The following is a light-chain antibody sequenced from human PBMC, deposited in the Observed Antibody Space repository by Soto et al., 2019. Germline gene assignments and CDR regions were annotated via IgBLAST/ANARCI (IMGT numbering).Light chain of an antibody. CDR3: QQTYSPPFT. J-gene: IGKJ3*01. Sequence: DIQMTQSPSSLSVSVGDRVTITCRASQGITDDLAWYQQKLGKAPKRLIYVASSLQSGVPPRFSGSGSGTEFTLTISSLQPEDFATYYCQQTYSPPFTFGPGTKVDIK. CDR1: QGITDD. CDR2: VAS. V-gene: IGKV1-17*01.